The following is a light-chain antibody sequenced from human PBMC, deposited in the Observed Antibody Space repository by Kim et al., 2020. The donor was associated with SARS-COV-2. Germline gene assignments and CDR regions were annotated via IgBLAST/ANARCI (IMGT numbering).Light chain of an antibody. J-gene: IGKJ2*01. CDR3: QQYGIAPPYT. CDR1: QSVSSY. CDR2: DAS. V-gene: IGKV3-20*01. Sequence: ELVLTQSPATLSLSPGERATLSCRASQSVSSYLAWYQQKPCQAPRLLMYDASNRATGIPDRFSGSGSGTDFTLTISRLEPEDFAVYYCQQYGIAPPYTFGQGTKLEI.